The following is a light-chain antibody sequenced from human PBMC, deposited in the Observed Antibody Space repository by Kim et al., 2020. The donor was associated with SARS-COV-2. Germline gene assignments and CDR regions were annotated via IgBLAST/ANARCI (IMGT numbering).Light chain of an antibody. CDR3: QVWDDSADPWV. CDR1: NLESKS. CDR2: FDR. Sequence: SYELTQPPSVSVPTGKTATIACGGSNLESKSVHWYQQRPGQTPVMVIYFDRNRPSGIPERFAGSKSGNTATLTISRVEVGDEADYYCQVWDDSADPWVFG. J-gene: IGLJ3*02. V-gene: IGLV3-21*04.